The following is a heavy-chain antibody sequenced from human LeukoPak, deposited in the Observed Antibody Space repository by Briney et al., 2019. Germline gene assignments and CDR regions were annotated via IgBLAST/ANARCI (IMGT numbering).Heavy chain of an antibody. V-gene: IGHV1-46*01. CDR3: ATGITGYSSSWYYNYYGMDV. D-gene: IGHD6-13*01. CDR2: INPSGGST. CDR1: GYTFTSYY. Sequence: ASVKVSCKASGYTFTSYYMHWVRQAPGQGLEWMGIINPSGGSTSYAQKFQGRVTMTRDTSTSTVYMELSSLRSEDTAVYYCATGITGYSSSWYYNYYGMDVWGQGTTVTVSS. J-gene: IGHJ6*02.